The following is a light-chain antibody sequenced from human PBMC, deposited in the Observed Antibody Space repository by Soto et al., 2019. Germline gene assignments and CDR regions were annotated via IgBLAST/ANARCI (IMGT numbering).Light chain of an antibody. Sequence: QSVLTQPASVSGSPGQSITISCTGTSSDVGVYNYVSWYQQHPGKAPKLVIYGVNNRPSGVSDRFSGSKSGNTASLIISGLQAEDDGDYYCSSYSSSSTLVFGTGTKLTVL. CDR2: GVN. J-gene: IGLJ1*01. CDR3: SSYSSSSTLV. CDR1: SSDVGVYNY. V-gene: IGLV2-14*01.